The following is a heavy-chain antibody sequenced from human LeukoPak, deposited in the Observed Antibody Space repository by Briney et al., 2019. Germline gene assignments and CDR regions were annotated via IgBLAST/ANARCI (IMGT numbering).Heavy chain of an antibody. CDR2: INPNSGGT. Sequence: GASVKVSCKASGYTFTSYYMHWVRQAPGQGLEWMGWINPNSGGTNYAQKFQGRVAMTRDTSISTAYMELSRLRSDDTAVYYCARVQGIVATIIDYWGQGTLVTVSS. V-gene: IGHV1-2*02. CDR3: ARVQGIVATIIDY. CDR1: GYTFTSYY. J-gene: IGHJ4*02. D-gene: IGHD5-12*01.